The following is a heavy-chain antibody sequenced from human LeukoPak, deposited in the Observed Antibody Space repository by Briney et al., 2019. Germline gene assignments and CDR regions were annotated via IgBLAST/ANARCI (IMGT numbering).Heavy chain of an antibody. J-gene: IGHJ6*02. Sequence: GRSLRLSCAASGFTFDDYAMHWVRQAPGKGLEWVSGISWNSGSIGYADSVKGRFTISRDNAKNSLYLQMNSLRAEDTALYYCAKGLLSGSGYYPYYYYGMDVWGQGTTVTVSS. D-gene: IGHD3-22*01. CDR2: ISWNSGSI. CDR1: GFTFDDYA. V-gene: IGHV3-9*01. CDR3: AKGLLSGSGYYPYYYYGMDV.